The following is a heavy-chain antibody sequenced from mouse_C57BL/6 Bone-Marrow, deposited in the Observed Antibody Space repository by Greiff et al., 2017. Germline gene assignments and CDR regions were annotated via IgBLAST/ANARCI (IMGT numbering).Heavy chain of an antibody. V-gene: IGHV5-6*01. D-gene: IGHD2-4*01. CDR2: ISSGGSYT. J-gene: IGHJ2*01. Sequence: EVKVVESGGDLVKPGGSLKLSCAASGFTFSSYGMSWVRQTPDKRLEWVATISSGGSYTYYPDSVKGRFTISRDNAKNTLYLQMSSLKSEDTAMYYCAIDYDDGDYFDYWGQGTTLTVSS. CDR1: GFTFSSYG. CDR3: AIDYDDGDYFDY.